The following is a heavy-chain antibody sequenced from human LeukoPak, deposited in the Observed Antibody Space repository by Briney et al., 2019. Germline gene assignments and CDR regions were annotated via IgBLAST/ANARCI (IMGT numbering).Heavy chain of an antibody. CDR1: GYTFTSYD. Sequence: GASVKVSCKASGYTFTSYDINWVRQATGQGLGWMGWMTPNSGNTGYAQKFQGRVTMTRDTSTSTAYMELSSLRSEDTAVYYCAREVLEWPLFADDAFDIWGQGTMVTVSS. CDR3: AREVLEWPLFADDAFDI. CDR2: MTPNSGNT. V-gene: IGHV1-8*01. D-gene: IGHD3-3*01. J-gene: IGHJ3*02.